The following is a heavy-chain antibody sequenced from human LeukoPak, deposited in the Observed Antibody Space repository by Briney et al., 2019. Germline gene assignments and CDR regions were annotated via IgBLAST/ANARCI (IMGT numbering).Heavy chain of an antibody. D-gene: IGHD6-13*01. CDR1: GFTFSSYD. Sequence: PGGSLRLSCAASGFTFSSYDMHWVRQAPGKGLEWVAFIRYDGSNKYYADSVKGRFTISRDNSKNTLYLQMNSLRAEDTAVYYCAKEKAAPHDYWGQGTLVTVSS. CDR2: IRYDGSNK. V-gene: IGHV3-30*02. CDR3: AKEKAAPHDY. J-gene: IGHJ4*02.